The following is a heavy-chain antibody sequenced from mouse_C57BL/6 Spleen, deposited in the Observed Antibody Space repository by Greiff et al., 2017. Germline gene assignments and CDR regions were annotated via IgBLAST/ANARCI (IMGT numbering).Heavy chain of an antibody. J-gene: IGHJ4*01. CDR1: GYTFTSYW. Sequence: QVQLKQPGAELVRPGSSVKLSCKASGYTFTSYWMHWVKQRPIQGLEWIGNIDPSDSETHYNQKFKDKATLTVDKSSSPAYMQLSSLTSEDSAVYYCARDYSNFLYAMDYWGQGTSVTVSS. D-gene: IGHD2-5*01. CDR2: IDPSDSET. CDR3: ARDYSNFLYAMDY. V-gene: IGHV1-52*01.